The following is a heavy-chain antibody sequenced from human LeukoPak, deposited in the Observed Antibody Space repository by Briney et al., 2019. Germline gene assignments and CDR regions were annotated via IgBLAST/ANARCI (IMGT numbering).Heavy chain of an antibody. D-gene: IGHD3-3*01. V-gene: IGHV4-34*01. J-gene: IGHJ4*02. CDR2: INHSGST. CDR3: ARGDFHDYGDY. CDR1: GGSFSGYY. Sequence: PSETLSLTCAVYGGSFSGYYWSWIRQPPGKGLEWIGEINHSGSTNYNPSLKSRVTISVDTSKNQFSLKLGSVTAADTAVYYCARGDFHDYGDYWGQGTLVTVSS.